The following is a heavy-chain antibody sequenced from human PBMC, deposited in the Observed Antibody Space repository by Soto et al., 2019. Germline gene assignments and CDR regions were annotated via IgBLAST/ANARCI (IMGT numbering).Heavy chain of an antibody. CDR3: ARDSLTGGVDY. Sequence: SETLSLTCTVSGGSISSYYWSWIRQPPGKGLEWIGYIYYSGSTNYNPSLKSRVTISVDTSKNQFSLKLSSVTAADTAVYYCARDSLTGGVDYWGQGTLVTSPQ. J-gene: IGHJ4*02. D-gene: IGHD3-10*01. CDR2: IYYSGST. CDR1: GGSISSYY. V-gene: IGHV4-59*01.